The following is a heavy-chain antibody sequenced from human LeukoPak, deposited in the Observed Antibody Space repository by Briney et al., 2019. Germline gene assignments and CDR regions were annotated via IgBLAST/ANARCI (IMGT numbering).Heavy chain of an antibody. V-gene: IGHV4-34*01. J-gene: IGHJ4*01. CDR3: ARGPLGSSGRVY. CDR1: GGSFSGYY. CDR2: INHSGST. D-gene: IGHD6-6*01. Sequence: PSETLSLTCAVYGGSFSGYYWSWIRQPPGKGLEWIGEINHSGSTNYNPSLKSRVTISVDTSKNQFSLKLSSVTAADTAVYYCARGPLGSSGRVYWGHGTLVTVSS.